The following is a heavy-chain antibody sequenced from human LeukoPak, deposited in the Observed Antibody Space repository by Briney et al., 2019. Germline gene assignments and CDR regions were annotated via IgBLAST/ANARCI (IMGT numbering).Heavy chain of an antibody. D-gene: IGHD5-24*01. CDR3: ARASRDGYNQNFDH. CDR2: IYPGGSET. Sequence: GESLKISCKGLGYXFSTYWNSWVRQRPGKGLEWMGTIYPGGSETRYDPSFQGQVTISADRSTSTAYLQWSSLRASDTAMYYCARASRDGYNQNFDHWGQGTLVTVSS. CDR1: GYXFSTYW. J-gene: IGHJ4*02. V-gene: IGHV5-51*01.